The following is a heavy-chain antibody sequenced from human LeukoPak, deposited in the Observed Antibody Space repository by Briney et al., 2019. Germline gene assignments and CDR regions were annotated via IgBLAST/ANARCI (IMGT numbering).Heavy chain of an antibody. Sequence: PSETLSLTCTVSGGSISSYYWSWIRQPPGKGLEWIGYIYYSGSTNYNPSLKSRVTISVDTSKNQFSLKLSSVTAADTAVYYCARGRLRYFDWSLYFDYWGQGTLVTVSS. J-gene: IGHJ4*02. CDR2: IYYSGST. V-gene: IGHV4-59*01. CDR3: ARGRLRYFDWSLYFDY. CDR1: GGSISSYY. D-gene: IGHD3-9*01.